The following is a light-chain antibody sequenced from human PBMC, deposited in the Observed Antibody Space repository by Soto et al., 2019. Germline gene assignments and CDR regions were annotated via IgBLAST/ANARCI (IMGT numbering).Light chain of an antibody. CDR2: KAS. V-gene: IGKV1-5*03. Sequence: DIQMTQSPSTLSASVGDRVTITCRASQSVSSWLAWYQQKPGKAPKLLIYKASSLESGVPSRFSGSGSGTEFTLTISSLQPDDFATYYCQQYNSYPYTFGQGTKLEIK. J-gene: IGKJ2*01. CDR3: QQYNSYPYT. CDR1: QSVSSW.